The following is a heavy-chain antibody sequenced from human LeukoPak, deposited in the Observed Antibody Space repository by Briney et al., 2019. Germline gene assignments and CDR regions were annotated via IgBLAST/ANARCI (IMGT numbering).Heavy chain of an antibody. D-gene: IGHD6-19*01. V-gene: IGHV1-69*13. CDR2: IIPIFGTA. J-gene: IGHJ6*02. Sequence: SVKVSCKASGGTFSSYAISWVRQAPGQGLEWMGGIIPIFGTANYAQKFQGRVTITADESTSTAYMELSSLRSEDTAVYYCASSGYSSGWYISGCYYYYGMDVWGQGTTVTVSS. CDR3: ASSGYSSGWYISGCYYYYGMDV. CDR1: GGTFSSYA.